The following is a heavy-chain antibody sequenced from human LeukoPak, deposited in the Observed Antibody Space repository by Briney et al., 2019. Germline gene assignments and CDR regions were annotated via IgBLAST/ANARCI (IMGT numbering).Heavy chain of an antibody. Sequence: ASVKVSCKASGYTFTSYDINWVRQATGQGLEWMGWMNPNSGNTGYAQKFQGRVTMTEDTSTDTAYMELSSLRSEDTAVYYCATVGYCSSTSCSDYYGMDVWGQGTTVTVSS. D-gene: IGHD2-2*01. J-gene: IGHJ6*02. CDR1: GYTFTSYD. CDR3: ATVGYCSSTSCSDYYGMDV. CDR2: MNPNSGNT. V-gene: IGHV1-8*01.